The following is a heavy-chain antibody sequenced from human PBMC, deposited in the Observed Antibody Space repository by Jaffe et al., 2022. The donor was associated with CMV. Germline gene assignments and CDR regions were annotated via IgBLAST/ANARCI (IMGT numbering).Heavy chain of an antibody. V-gene: IGHV3-48*03. Sequence: EVQLVESGGGLVQPGGSLRLSCAASGFTFSSYEMNWVRQAPGKGLEWVSYISSSGSTIYYADSVKGRFTISRDNAKNSLYLQMNSLRAEDTAVYYCAAARAGDYYYYYMDVWGKGTTVTVSS. CDR3: AAARAGDYYYYYMDV. J-gene: IGHJ6*03. D-gene: IGHD6-19*01. CDR2: ISSSGSTI. CDR1: GFTFSSYE.